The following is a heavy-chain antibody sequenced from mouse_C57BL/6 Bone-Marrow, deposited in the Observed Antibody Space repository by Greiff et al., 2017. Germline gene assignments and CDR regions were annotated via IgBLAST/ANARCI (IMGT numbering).Heavy chain of an antibody. CDR3: ASYYVGSSKPFDV. D-gene: IGHD1-1*01. CDR1: GYAFSSSW. J-gene: IGHJ2*01. Sequence: VKLMESGPELVKPGASVKISCKASGYAFSSSWMNWVKKRPGKGLEWIGRIYPGDGDTNYNGKFKGKATLTADKSSSTAYMQLSSLNSEDSAVYFCASYYVGSSKPFDVWGTGTTLTGSS. CDR2: IYPGDGDT. V-gene: IGHV1-82*01.